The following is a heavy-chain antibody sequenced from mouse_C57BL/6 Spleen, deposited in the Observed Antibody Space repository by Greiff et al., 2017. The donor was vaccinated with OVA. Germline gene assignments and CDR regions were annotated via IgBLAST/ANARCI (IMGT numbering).Heavy chain of an antibody. CDR1: GYTFPSYW. V-gene: IGHV1-55*01. D-gene: IGHD2-3*01. Sequence: VQLQQPGAELVKPGASVKMSCKASGYTFPSYWITWVKPRPGQGLAWIGDIYPGSGSTNYNEKFKSKATLTVDTSSSTAYMQLSSLTAEDAAVYYCARRDGYYWYFDVWGTGTTVTVSS. CDR2: IYPGSGST. J-gene: IGHJ1*03. CDR3: ARRDGYYWYFDV.